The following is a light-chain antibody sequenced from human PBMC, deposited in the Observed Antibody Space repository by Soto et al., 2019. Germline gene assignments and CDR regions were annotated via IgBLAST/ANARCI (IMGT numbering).Light chain of an antibody. CDR3: QRYNTWPGT. V-gene: IGKV3-15*01. CDR2: GAS. J-gene: IGKJ1*01. Sequence: DIVVTQSPATLSVSPGERVSLSCRARQYIGIALAWYQQKPGQAPRLLISGASTRAAGVPGRFSGGASGTDFSLTISSRQSEDFAVYCCQRYNTWPGTFGPGTKVEF. CDR1: QYIGIA.